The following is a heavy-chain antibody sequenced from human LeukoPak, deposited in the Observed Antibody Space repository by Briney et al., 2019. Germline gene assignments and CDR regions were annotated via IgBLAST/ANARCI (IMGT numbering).Heavy chain of an antibody. CDR3: ARHPGYFDY. V-gene: IGHV3-30*03. J-gene: IGHJ4*02. Sequence: GGSLRLSCAVSGFTFSSYGMHCVRQAPGKGLEWVAVISYDGSNKYYADSVEGRFTISRDNSKNTLYLQMNSLRAEDTAVYYCARHPGYFDYWGQGTLVTVSS. CDR2: ISYDGSNK. CDR1: GFTFSSYG.